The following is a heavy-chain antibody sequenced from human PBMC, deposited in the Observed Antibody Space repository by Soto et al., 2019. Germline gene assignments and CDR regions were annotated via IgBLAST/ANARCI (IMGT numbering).Heavy chain of an antibody. CDR1: GGSISSGGYY. CDR2: IYYSGST. Sequence: QVQLQESGPGLVKPSQTLSLTCTVSGGSISSGGYYWSWIRQHPGKGLEWIGYIYYSGSTYYNPSLKSRVTISVDTSKNQFPLKLSSVTAADTAVYYCARDGGPYSGLEDYGMDVWGQGTTVTVSS. CDR3: ARDGGPYSGLEDYGMDV. D-gene: IGHD5-12*01. V-gene: IGHV4-31*03. J-gene: IGHJ6*02.